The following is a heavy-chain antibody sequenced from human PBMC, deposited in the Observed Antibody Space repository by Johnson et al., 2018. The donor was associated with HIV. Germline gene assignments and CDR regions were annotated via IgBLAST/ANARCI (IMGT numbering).Heavy chain of an antibody. CDR1: GFTFSDHW. CDR2: IKTNGRGT. Sequence: VQLVESGGGLVQPGGSLKLSCAASGFTFSDHWMSWVRQAPGKGLVWVSRIKTNGRGTNYADSVRGRFTISRDDAKNTLYLQMNSLRAEDTAVYYCVRGLDIWGQGTEVTVSS. V-gene: IGHV3-74*01. CDR3: VRGLDI. J-gene: IGHJ3*02.